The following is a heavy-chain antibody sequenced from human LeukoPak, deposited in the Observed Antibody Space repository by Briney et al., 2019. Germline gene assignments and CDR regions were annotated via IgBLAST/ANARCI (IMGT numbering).Heavy chain of an antibody. V-gene: IGHV4-34*01. CDR2: INESGST. CDR1: GASFRDNY. J-gene: IGHJ4*02. D-gene: IGHD6-19*01. Sequence: SETLSLTCAVYGASFRDNYWSWLRQPPGKGLEWIGEINESGSTNYNPSLKSRVTISIDTSKKQFSLNVNSVTAADTAVYYCARGGEWLVRHFDYWGQGTLVTVSS. CDR3: ARGGEWLVRHFDY.